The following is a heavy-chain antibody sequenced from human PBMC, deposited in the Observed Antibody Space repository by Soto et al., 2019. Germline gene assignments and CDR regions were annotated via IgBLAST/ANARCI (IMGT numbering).Heavy chain of an antibody. J-gene: IGHJ4*02. CDR1: GFTLSSYG. V-gene: IGHV3-30*03. CDR3: AIGLSVIQEWIIDGH. Sequence: QVQLVESGGGVVQPGRSLRLSCAVSGFTLSSYGIHWVRQAPGKGLEWVAFMSYDGNKKSYADSVKGRFTISRDNSKNTLYLQMDILRAEDTAMHYCAIGLSVIQEWIIDGHWGQGTQVTVSS. D-gene: IGHD5-18*01. CDR2: MSYDGNKK.